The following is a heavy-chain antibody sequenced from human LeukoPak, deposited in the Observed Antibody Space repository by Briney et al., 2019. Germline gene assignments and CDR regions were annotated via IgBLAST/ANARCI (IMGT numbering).Heavy chain of an antibody. J-gene: IGHJ3*02. Sequence: ASVKVSCKASGYTFTSYAMHWVRQAPGQRLEWMGWINAGNGNTKYSQKSQGRVTITRDTSASTAYMELSSLRSEDTAVYYCAREDAVAKEDAFDIWGQGTMVTVSS. D-gene: IGHD4-23*01. CDR1: GYTFTSYA. V-gene: IGHV1-3*01. CDR2: INAGNGNT. CDR3: AREDAVAKEDAFDI.